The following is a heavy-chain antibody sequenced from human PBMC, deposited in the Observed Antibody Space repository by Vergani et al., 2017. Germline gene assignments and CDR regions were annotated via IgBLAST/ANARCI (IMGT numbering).Heavy chain of an antibody. Sequence: QVQLVQSGAEVKKPGASVKVSCKASGYTFTSYYMDWVRQAPGQGLEWMGIINPSGGSTSYAQKFQGRVTMTRDTSTSTVYMELSSLRSEDTAVYYCARGGDLGYCSSTSCPSNYYYYGMDVWGQGTTVTVSS. D-gene: IGHD2-2*01. CDR3: ARGGDLGYCSSTSCPSNYYYYGMDV. V-gene: IGHV1-46*03. CDR2: INPSGGST. J-gene: IGHJ6*02. CDR1: GYTFTSYY.